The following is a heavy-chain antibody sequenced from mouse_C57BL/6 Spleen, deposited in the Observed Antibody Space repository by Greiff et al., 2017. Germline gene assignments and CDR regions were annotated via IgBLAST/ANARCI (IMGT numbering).Heavy chain of an antibody. V-gene: IGHV5-4*01. J-gene: IGHJ2*01. CDR1: GFTFSSYA. D-gene: IGHD3-1*01. CDR3: ARDSTARYYFDY. Sequence: EVKLMESGGGLVKPGGSLTLSCAASGFTFSSYAMSWVRQTPEKRLEWVATISDGGSYTYYPDNVKGRFTISRDNAKNHLYLQMSHLKSEDTAMYYCARDSTARYYFDYWGQGTTLTVSS. CDR2: ISDGGSYT.